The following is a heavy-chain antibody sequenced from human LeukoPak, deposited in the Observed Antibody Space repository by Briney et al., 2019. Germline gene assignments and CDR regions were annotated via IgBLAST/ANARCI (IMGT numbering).Heavy chain of an antibody. V-gene: IGHV4-59*01. CDR1: GGSISSYY. J-gene: IGHJ4*02. Sequence: KPSETLSLTCTVSGGSISSYYWSWIRQPPGKGLEWSGYIYYSGSTNYNPSLKSRVTISVDTSKNQFSLKLSSVTAADTAVYYCARADKKYYDFWSGYSDSGYYFDYWGQGTLVTVSS. CDR2: IYYSGST. CDR3: ARADKKYYDFWSGYSDSGYYFDY. D-gene: IGHD3-3*01.